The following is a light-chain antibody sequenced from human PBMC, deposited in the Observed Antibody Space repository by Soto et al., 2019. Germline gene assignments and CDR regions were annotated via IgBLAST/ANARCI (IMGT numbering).Light chain of an antibody. CDR3: QSFDRSLTAWV. CDR1: SSNIGAGYD. CDR2: ANS. V-gene: IGLV1-40*01. J-gene: IGLJ3*02. Sequence: QSVLTQPPSVSGAPGQRVTISCTASSSNIGAGYDVHWYQQLPGAAPTLLISANSDRPSGVPDRFSGSKSGTSASLAITGLQTEDEADYYCQSFDRSLTAWVFGGGTKVTVL.